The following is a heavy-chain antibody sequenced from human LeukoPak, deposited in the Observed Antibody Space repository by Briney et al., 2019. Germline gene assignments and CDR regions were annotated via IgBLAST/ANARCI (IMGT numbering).Heavy chain of an antibody. D-gene: IGHD1-14*01. CDR3: ARASVGLTIDY. J-gene: IGHJ4*02. CDR2: IYYSGST. V-gene: IGHV4-61*10. Sequence: SQTLSLTCTVSGGSISSGSYYWSWIRQPAGKGLEWIGYIYYSGSTNYNPSLKSRVTISVDTSKNQFSLKLSSVTAADTAVYYCARASVGLTIDYWGQGTLVTVSS. CDR1: GGSISSGSYY.